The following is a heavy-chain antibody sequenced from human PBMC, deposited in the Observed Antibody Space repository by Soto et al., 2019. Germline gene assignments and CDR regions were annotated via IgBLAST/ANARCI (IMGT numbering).Heavy chain of an antibody. CDR3: VRQGIGNLHGRGDV. D-gene: IGHD1-1*01. V-gene: IGHV4-59*08. Sequence: QVQLQQSGPGLVKPSETLSLTCSVSSGPSSSHNWGWIRQPPGRGLEWIGYVYSTGGTSYNPSLKSRVTISADTSTNPLSLTLTSVTAADTAVYYCVRQGIGNLHGRGDVWGQGTTVRVSS. CDR2: VYSTGGT. CDR1: SGPSSSHN. J-gene: IGHJ6*02.